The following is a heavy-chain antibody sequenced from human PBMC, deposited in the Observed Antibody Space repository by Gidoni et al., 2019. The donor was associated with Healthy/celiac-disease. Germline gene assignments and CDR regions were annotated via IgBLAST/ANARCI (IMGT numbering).Heavy chain of an antibody. J-gene: IGHJ4*02. V-gene: IGHV1-2*02. CDR3: ARLRTYCSSTSCYSSPLGY. Sequence: QVQLVQSGAEVKKPGASVKVSCKASGYTFTGYYMHWVRQAPGQGMEWIVWTKPNSGGTNYAQKFHGSCTMTRDTSISTAYMELSRLRSDDTSVYYCARLRTYCSSTSCYSSPLGYWGQGTLVTVSS. D-gene: IGHD2-2*02. CDR2: TKPNSGGT. CDR1: GYTFTGYY.